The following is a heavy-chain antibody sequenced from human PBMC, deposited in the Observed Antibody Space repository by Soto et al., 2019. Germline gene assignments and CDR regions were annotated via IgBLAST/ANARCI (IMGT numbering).Heavy chain of an antibody. D-gene: IGHD3-3*01. V-gene: IGHV4-30-2*01. CDR1: GGSISSGGYS. CDR2: IYHSGST. J-gene: IGHJ5*02. Sequence: PSETLSLTCAVSGGSISSGGYSWSWIRQPPGKGLEWIGYIYHSGSTYYNPSLKSRVTISVDRSKNQFSLKLSSVTAADTAVYYCARSNDFWSGHYSGCFDPWGQGTLVTVSS. CDR3: ARSNDFWSGHYSGCFDP.